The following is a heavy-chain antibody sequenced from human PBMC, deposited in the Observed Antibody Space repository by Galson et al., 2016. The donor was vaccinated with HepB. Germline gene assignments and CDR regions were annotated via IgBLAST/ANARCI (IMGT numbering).Heavy chain of an antibody. J-gene: IGHJ4*02. D-gene: IGHD3-10*01. Sequence: SLRLSCAASGFSFRIYAMNWVRQVPGKGLEWVSGISGSGDTTYYADSVKGRFIISRDNSKNTVYLQMNSLRADDTAVYYCAKGKRYSDSGSYYVDYWGQGTLVTVSS. V-gene: IGHV3-23*01. CDR1: GFSFRIYA. CDR3: AKGKRYSDSGSYYVDY. CDR2: ISGSGDTT.